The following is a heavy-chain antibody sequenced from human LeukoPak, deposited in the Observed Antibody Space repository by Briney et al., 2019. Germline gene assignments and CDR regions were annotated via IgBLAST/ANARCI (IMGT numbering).Heavy chain of an antibody. CDR3: ARGTTTVSLDWYFDL. CDR1: GYTFTSYY. CDR2: INPRGGST. D-gene: IGHD4-17*01. J-gene: IGHJ2*01. Sequence: GASVKVSCKASGYTFTSYYMHWVRQAPGQGLEWMGIINPRGGSTSYAQKFQGRVTMTRDTSTSTVYMELSSLRSGDTAVYYCARGTTTVSLDWYFDLWGRGTLVTVSS. V-gene: IGHV1-46*01.